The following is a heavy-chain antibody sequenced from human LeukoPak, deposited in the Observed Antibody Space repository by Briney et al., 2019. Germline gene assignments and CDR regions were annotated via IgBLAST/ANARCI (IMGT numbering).Heavy chain of an antibody. D-gene: IGHD3-9*01. CDR3: ASRWAPRDWVPDAFDI. J-gene: IGHJ3*02. CDR2: ISSSGNTI. Sequence: PGGSLRLSCAASGFTFSDYYMSWIRQAPGKGLEWVSYISSSGNTIYYADSVKGRFTISRDNAKNSLYLQMNSLRAEDTAVYYCASRWAPRDWVPDAFDIWGQGTMVTVSS. V-gene: IGHV3-11*04. CDR1: GFTFSDYY.